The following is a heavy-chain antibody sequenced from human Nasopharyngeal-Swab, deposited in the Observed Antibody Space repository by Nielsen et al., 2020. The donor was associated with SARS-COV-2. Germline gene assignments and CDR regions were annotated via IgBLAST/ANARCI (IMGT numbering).Heavy chain of an antibody. CDR2: IYYSGST. CDR3: ARGRKQQLVLRWFDP. J-gene: IGHJ5*02. D-gene: IGHD6-13*01. Sequence: PGKGLEWIGYIYYSGSTYYNPSLKSRVTISVDTSKNQFSPKLSSVTAADTAVYYCARGRKQQLVLRWFDPWGQGTLVTVSS. V-gene: IGHV4-31*02.